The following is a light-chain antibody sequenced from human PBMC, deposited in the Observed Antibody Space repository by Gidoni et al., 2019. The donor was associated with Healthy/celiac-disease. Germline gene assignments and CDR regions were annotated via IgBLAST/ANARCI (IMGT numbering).Light chain of an antibody. CDR2: DAS. CDR1: QSVSSY. Sequence: EIVLTQSPATLSLSPGERATLSCRASQSVSSYLAWYKQKPGQAPRLLIYDASNRASGIPARFSGSGSVTDFTLTISSLEPEDFAVYYCQQRSNWPPALTFGGGTKVEIK. V-gene: IGKV3-11*01. CDR3: QQRSNWPPALT. J-gene: IGKJ4*01.